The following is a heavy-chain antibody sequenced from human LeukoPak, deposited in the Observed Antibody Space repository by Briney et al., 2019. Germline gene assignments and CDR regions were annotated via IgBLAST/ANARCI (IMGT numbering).Heavy chain of an antibody. CDR1: GFTFSSYS. Sequence: GGSLRLSCAASGFTFSSYSMNWVRQAPGKGLEWVSCISSSSSTIYYADSVKGRFTISRDNAKNSLYLQMNSLRAEDTAVYYCAKGGRYDSSGYYYWRGAFDYWGQGTLVTVSS. CDR3: AKGGRYDSSGYYYWRGAFDY. CDR2: ISSSSSTI. J-gene: IGHJ4*02. V-gene: IGHV3-48*01. D-gene: IGHD3-22*01.